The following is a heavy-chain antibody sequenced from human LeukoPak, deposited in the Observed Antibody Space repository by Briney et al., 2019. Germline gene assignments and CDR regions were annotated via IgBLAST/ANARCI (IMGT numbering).Heavy chain of an antibody. Sequence: PSETLSLTCTVSGGSISSYYWSWIRRPPGKGLKWLGYVDYSGSTAYNPSLNGRVAISPDTSKNQFSLKLRSVTAADTAVYYCARLNGGNWGPGILVTVSS. D-gene: IGHD4-23*01. V-gene: IGHV4-59*08. CDR1: GGSISSYY. CDR2: VDYSGST. J-gene: IGHJ4*02. CDR3: ARLNGGN.